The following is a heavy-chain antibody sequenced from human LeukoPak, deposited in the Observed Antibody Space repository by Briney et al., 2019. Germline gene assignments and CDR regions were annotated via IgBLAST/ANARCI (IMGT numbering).Heavy chain of an antibody. CDR3: AKAGYSWNYGPYFDY. Sequence: PGGSLRLSCAASGFTFSSYAMSWVRQAPGKGLEWVSAISGSDGSTYYADSVKGRFTISRDNSKNTLYLQMNSLRAEDTAVYYCAKAGYSWNYGPYFDYWGQGTLVTVSS. D-gene: IGHD1-7*01. J-gene: IGHJ4*02. V-gene: IGHV3-23*01. CDR2: ISGSDGST. CDR1: GFTFSSYA.